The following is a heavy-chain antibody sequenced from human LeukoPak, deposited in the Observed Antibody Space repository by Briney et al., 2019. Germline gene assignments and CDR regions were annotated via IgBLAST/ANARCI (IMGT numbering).Heavy chain of an antibody. CDR2: IYYSGST. D-gene: IGHD3-9*01. CDR1: GGSISSYY. J-gene: IGHJ4*02. CDR3: ARVNYDILTGYYHTGYYFDY. Sequence: SETLSLTCTVSGGSISSYYWSWIRQPPGKGLERIGYIYYSGSTNYNPSLKSRVTISVDTSKNQFSLKLSSVTAADTAVYYCARVNYDILTGYYHTGYYFDYWGQGTLVTVSS. V-gene: IGHV4-59*01.